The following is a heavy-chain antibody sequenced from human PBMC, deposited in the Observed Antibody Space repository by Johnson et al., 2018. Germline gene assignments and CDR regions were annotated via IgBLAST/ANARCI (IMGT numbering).Heavy chain of an antibody. CDR1: KFTFSSYW. V-gene: IGHV3-74*01. CDR3: ARGDFWSDILWYFDY. CDR2: INTDGSST. D-gene: IGHD3-3*01. Sequence: VQLQESGGGLVQTGGSLRLSCAASKFTFSSYWMHWVRQAPGQGLVWVARINTDGSSTSYAESVKGRFTISRDNAKNTLYLQKNSLRAEDTAVYYCARGDFWSDILWYFDYWGQGTLVTLSS. J-gene: IGHJ4*02.